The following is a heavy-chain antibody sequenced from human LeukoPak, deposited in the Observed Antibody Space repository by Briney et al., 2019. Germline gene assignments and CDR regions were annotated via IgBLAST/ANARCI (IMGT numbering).Heavy chain of an antibody. J-gene: IGHJ6*03. CDR1: GVTLRNYG. D-gene: IGHD3-16*02. CDR3: AKGIVNLAYYYYYMDV. CDR2: IRGSGDTT. V-gene: IGHV3-23*01. Sequence: PGGSLRLSCATSGVTLRNYGLSWVRHTPGKGLEWVSAIRGSGDTTFYADSVKGRFTISRDNSKNTLYLQMNSLGAEDTAVYYCAKGIVNLAYYYYYMDVWGKGTTVTVSS.